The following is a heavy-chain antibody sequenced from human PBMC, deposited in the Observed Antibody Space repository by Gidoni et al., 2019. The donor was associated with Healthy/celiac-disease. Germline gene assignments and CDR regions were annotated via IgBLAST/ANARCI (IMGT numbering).Heavy chain of an antibody. J-gene: IGHJ6*02. D-gene: IGHD2-2*01. CDR1: GGSFSGYY. V-gene: IGHV4-34*01. CDR3: AIYCSSTSCYSGMDV. Sequence: QVQLQQWGAGLLKPSETLSLTCAVYGGSFSGYYWSWIRQPPGKGLEWIGEINHSGSTNYNPSLKSRVTISVDTSKNQFSLKLSSVTAADTAVYYCAIYCSSTSCYSGMDVWGQGTTVTVSS. CDR2: INHSGST.